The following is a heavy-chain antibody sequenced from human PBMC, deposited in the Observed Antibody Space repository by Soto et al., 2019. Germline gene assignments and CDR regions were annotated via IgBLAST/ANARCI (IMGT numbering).Heavy chain of an antibody. CDR1: GFTFDDYA. CDR3: AKDSDYDFWSGYYHFDY. Sequence: EVQLVESGGGLVQPGRSLRLSCAASGFTFDDYAMHWVRQAPGKGLEWVSGISWNSGSIGYADSVKGRFTISRDNAKNSLYLQMNSVRAEDTALYYCAKDSDYDFWSGYYHFDYWGQGTLVTVSS. V-gene: IGHV3-9*01. D-gene: IGHD3-3*01. J-gene: IGHJ4*02. CDR2: ISWNSGSI.